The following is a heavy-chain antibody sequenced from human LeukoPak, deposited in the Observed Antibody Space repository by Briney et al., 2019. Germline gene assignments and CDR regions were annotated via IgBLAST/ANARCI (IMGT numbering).Heavy chain of an antibody. D-gene: IGHD6-19*01. CDR2: IYYSGST. Sequence: PSETLSLTCTVSGGSMSPYHWGWIRHPPGKGREGTGYIYYSGSTNYNPSLNSRVTISVDTSKNQFSLRLSSVTAADTAIYYCARAVSGRFDYWGQGTLVTVSS. CDR3: ARAVSGRFDY. CDR1: GGSMSPYH. J-gene: IGHJ4*02. V-gene: IGHV4-59*08.